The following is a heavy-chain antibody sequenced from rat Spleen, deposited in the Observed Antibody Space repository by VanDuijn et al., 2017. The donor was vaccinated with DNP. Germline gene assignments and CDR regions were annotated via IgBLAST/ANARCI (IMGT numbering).Heavy chain of an antibody. D-gene: IGHD5-1*01. V-gene: IGHV4-2*01. Sequence: EVKLVESGGVLVQPGRSLKLSCAASGLNFSDFWMGWVRQAPEKGLEWMGEIKQDSTVINHNPYLRDRFTISRDNAQNSLYLQMNNLGSEDTAIYYCVTRGTGSDNWFAHWGQGTLVTVSS. CDR1: GLNFSDFW. J-gene: IGHJ3*01. CDR3: VTRGTGSDNWFAH. CDR2: IKQDSTVI.